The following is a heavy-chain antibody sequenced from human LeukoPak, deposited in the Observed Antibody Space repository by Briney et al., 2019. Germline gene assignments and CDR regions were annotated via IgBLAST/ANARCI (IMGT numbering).Heavy chain of an antibody. CDR2: IIPILGIA. Sequence: SVKVSCKASGGTFSSYAIGWVRQAPGQGLEWMGRIIPILGIANYAQKLQGRVTMTTDTSTSTAYMELRSLRSDDTAVYYCARGDIVGATQAGDYWGQGTLVTVSS. D-gene: IGHD1-26*01. CDR1: GGTFSSYA. V-gene: IGHV1-69*04. J-gene: IGHJ4*02. CDR3: ARGDIVGATQAGDY.